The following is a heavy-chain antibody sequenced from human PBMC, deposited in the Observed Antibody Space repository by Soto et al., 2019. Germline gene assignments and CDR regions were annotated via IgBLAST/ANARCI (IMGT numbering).Heavy chain of an antibody. Sequence: QVQLVESGGGVVQPGRSLRLSCAASGFTFSYHALNWVRQAPGKGLEWVAVISYDGDNKYIAESVKGRFTISRDNSKNPVSLPMNSLRTEDTAMYFCARGTTTSAFSAMDVWGQGTTVTVSS. CDR3: ARGTTTSAFSAMDV. CDR2: ISYDGDNK. CDR1: GFTFSYHA. J-gene: IGHJ6*02. D-gene: IGHD1-1*01. V-gene: IGHV3-30-3*01.